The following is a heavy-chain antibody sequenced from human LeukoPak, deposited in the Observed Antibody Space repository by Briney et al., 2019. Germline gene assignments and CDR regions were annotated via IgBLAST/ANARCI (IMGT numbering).Heavy chain of an antibody. V-gene: IGHV4-38-2*02. CDR2: IYHSGST. CDR1: GYSISSGYY. CDR3: ARHSAGPYDSSGYYSWGPYYFDY. D-gene: IGHD3-22*01. J-gene: IGHJ4*02. Sequence: SETLSLTCTVSGYSISSGYYWGWIRQPPGKGLEWIGSIYHSGSTYYNPSLKSRVTISVDTSKNQFSLKLSSVTAADTAVYYCARHSAGPYDSSGYYSWGPYYFDYWGQGTLVTVSS.